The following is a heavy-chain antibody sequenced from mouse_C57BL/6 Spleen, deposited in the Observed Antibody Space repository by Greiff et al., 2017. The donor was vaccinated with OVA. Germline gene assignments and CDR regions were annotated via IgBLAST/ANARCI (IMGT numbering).Heavy chain of an antibody. CDR2: IYPGSGST. Sequence: QVQLQQPGAELVKPGASVKMSCKASGYTFTSYWITWVKQRPGQGLEWIGDIYPGSGSTNYNEKFTSKATLTVETSSSTAYMQLSSLTSEDSAVYYCARSGTGGYAMDYWGQGTSVTVSS. CDR3: ARSGTGGYAMDY. CDR1: GYTFTSYW. J-gene: IGHJ4*01. V-gene: IGHV1-55*01. D-gene: IGHD3-1*01.